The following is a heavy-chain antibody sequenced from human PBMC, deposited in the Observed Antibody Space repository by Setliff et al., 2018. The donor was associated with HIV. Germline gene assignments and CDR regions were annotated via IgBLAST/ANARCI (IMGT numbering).Heavy chain of an antibody. CDR2: TNQSGST. Sequence: SETLSLTCAVYGGSLSGDYWSWIRQPPGKGLEWIGETNQSGSTNYNPSLKSRVIISVDTSKNQLSLKLRSVTAADTAVYYCARHLLRGYIYIVFDYWGQGTLVTVSS. CDR3: ARHLLRGYIYIVFDY. D-gene: IGHD5-18*01. V-gene: IGHV4-34*01. CDR1: GGSLSGDY. J-gene: IGHJ4*02.